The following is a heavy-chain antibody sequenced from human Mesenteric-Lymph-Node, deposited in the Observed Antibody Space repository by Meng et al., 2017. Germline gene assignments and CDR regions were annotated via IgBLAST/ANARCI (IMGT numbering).Heavy chain of an antibody. D-gene: IGHD3-22*01. CDR2: IYSGGST. Sequence: GESLKISCSASGFTFSSYAMHWVRQAPGKGLEWVSVIYSGGSTYYADSVKGRFTISRDNSKNTLYLQMNSLRAEDTAVYYCARDSQIYYYDSSGYPLAPYYGMDVWGQGTMVTVSS. CDR1: GFTFSSYA. CDR3: ARDSQIYYYDSSGYPLAPYYGMDV. J-gene: IGHJ6*02. V-gene: IGHV3-66*02.